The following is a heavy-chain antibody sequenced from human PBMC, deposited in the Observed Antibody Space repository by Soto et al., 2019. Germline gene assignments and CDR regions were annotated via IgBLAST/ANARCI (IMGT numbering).Heavy chain of an antibody. CDR2: ISSNSGYI. CDR3: VRGDVVGPPAIGARMDV. D-gene: IGHD2-2*01. V-gene: IGHV3-21*01. Sequence: GGSMRLSCAASVFTFSTYSMNWVRQAPGKGLEWVSSISSNSGYIYYADSVKGRFTISRDNAKNSLYLQMNSLRADDTAAYFCVRGDVVGPPAIGARMDVWGQGPTVTVSS. CDR1: VFTFSTYS. J-gene: IGHJ6*02.